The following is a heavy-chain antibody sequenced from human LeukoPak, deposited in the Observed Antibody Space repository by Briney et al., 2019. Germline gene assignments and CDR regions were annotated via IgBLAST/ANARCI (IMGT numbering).Heavy chain of an antibody. J-gene: IGHJ6*03. Sequence: PSETLSLTCTVSGGSISSYYWSWIRQPPGKGLEWIGYIYYSGSTNYNPSLKSRVTISVDTSKNQFSLKLSSVTAADTAVYYCARLPYYYDSSGYPGADYMDVWGKGTTVTVSS. D-gene: IGHD3-22*01. CDR3: ARLPYYYDSSGYPGADYMDV. V-gene: IGHV4-59*08. CDR1: GGSISSYY. CDR2: IYYSGST.